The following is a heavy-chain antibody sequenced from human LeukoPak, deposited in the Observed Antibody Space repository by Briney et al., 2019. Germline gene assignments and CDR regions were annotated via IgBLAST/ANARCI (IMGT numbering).Heavy chain of an antibody. V-gene: IGHV4-38-2*02. CDR2: IYHSGST. Sequence: SETLSLTCTVSGYSISSGYYWGWIRQPPGKGLEWIGRIYHSGSTYYNPSLKSRVTISVDTSKNQFSLKLSSVTAADTAVYYCARATYCTNGVCYRYYFDYWGQGTLVTVSS. J-gene: IGHJ4*02. CDR3: ARATYCTNGVCYRYYFDY. D-gene: IGHD2-8*01. CDR1: GYSISSGYY.